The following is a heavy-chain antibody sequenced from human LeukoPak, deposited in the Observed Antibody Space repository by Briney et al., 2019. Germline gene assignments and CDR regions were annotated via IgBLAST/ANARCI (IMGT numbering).Heavy chain of an antibody. CDR1: GYTFTSYA. Sequence: GASVKVSCKASGYTFTSYAMHWVRQAPGQGLEWMGRINPNTGATNYAQKFQGRVTMTRDTSISTAYMELSRLRSDDTAVYYCARDLEDISTGYYLFVGYWGQGTLVTVSS. V-gene: IGHV1-2*06. J-gene: IGHJ4*02. D-gene: IGHD3-9*01. CDR3: ARDLEDISTGYYLFVGY. CDR2: INPNTGAT.